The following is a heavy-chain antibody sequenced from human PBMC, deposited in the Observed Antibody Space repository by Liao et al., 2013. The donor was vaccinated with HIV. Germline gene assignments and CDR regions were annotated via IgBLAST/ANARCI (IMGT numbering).Heavy chain of an antibody. V-gene: IGHV4-4*07. CDR2: VYSSGNT. Sequence: QVQLQESGPGLVKPSETLSLTCAVSGGSISSYYWSWIRQPAGKGLEWIGRVYSSGNTKTNPSLKSRVIMSVDTSKNQFSLKLRSVTAADTAVYYCAKDQGYGGEEAFDIWGQGTLVTVSS. D-gene: IGHD4-23*01. CDR1: GGSISSYY. CDR3: AKDQGYGGEEAFDI. J-gene: IGHJ3*02.